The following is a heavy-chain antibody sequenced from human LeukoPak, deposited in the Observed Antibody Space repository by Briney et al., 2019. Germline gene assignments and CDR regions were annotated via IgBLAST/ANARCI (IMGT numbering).Heavy chain of an antibody. CDR1: GDSITSYY. CDR2: IYVSGST. CDR3: ARRPSSSWYFDL. J-gene: IGHJ2*01. V-gene: IGHV4-4*07. Sequence: SETLSLTCTVSGDSITSYYWSWIRQPAGKGLEWIGRIYVSGSTSYNPSLTSRVTMSIDTPENQFSLKLSSVTAADTAVYYCARRPSSSWYFDLWGRGTLVTVSS.